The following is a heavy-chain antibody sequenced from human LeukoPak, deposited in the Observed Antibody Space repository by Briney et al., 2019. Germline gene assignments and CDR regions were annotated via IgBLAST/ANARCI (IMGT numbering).Heavy chain of an antibody. V-gene: IGHV1-69*05. CDR1: GGTFNSYT. CDR3: ARHKGENYYGSGSYLDNSFDY. CDR2: IIPIFGTA. Sequence: SVKVSCKASGGTFNSYTISWVRQAPEQGLEWMGGIIPIFGTANYAQKFQGRVTITTDESTSTAYMELSSLRSEDTAVYYCARHKGENYYGSGSYLDNSFDYWGQGTLVTVSS. D-gene: IGHD3-10*01. J-gene: IGHJ4*02.